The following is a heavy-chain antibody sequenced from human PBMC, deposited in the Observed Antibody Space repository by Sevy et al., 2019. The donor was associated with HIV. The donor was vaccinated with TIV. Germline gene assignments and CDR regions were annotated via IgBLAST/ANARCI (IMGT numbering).Heavy chain of an antibody. CDR2: ISSGSTYT. V-gene: IGHV3-11*06. CDR3: ARDRRNYAGQYFDY. D-gene: IGHD1-7*01. J-gene: IGHJ4*02. Sequence: GGSLRLSCAASGFTFSDYYMSWIRQAPGKGLEWVSDISSGSTYTKYADSVKGEFTISRDNAKNTLYLQKNSLRVEDTAIYYCARDRRNYAGQYFDYWGQGTLVTVSS. CDR1: GFTFSDYY.